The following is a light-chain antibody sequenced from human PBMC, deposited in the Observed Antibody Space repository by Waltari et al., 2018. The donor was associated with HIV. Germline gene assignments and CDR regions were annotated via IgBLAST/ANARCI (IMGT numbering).Light chain of an antibody. CDR2: GVS. V-gene: IGKV3-20*01. CDR1: QSLSSRY. CDR3: QQYDKSPNT. Sequence: EIVLTQSPGTLSLSPGERATLSCRASQSLSSRYLAWCQHKPGQAPRLLIYGVSSRATGIPDRFSGSGSGTDFTLIISRLEPEDSAVYYCQQYDKSPNTFGQGTKLEIK. J-gene: IGKJ2*01.